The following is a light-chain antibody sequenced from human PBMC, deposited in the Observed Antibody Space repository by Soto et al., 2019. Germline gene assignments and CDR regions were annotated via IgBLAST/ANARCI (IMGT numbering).Light chain of an antibody. J-gene: IGLJ2*01. Sequence: QSALTQPASVSGSPGQSLTISCIGTSSDIGSYNLVSWYQQHPRTAPKLLISEDSKRPSGVPNRFSGSKSGNTASLTIAGLQGEDEAVYYCCAYAGGSTYVLFGGGTKLTVL. V-gene: IGLV2-23*01. CDR3: CAYAGGSTYVL. CDR2: EDS. CDR1: SSDIGSYNL.